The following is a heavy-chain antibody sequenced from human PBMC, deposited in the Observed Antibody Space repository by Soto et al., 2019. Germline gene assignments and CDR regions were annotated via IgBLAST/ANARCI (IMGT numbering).Heavy chain of an antibody. D-gene: IGHD3-3*01. J-gene: IGHJ4*02. CDR1: GFTFGTYG. CDR3: AKDKERGGYDSDFDS. Sequence: EVQLLESGGVLIQPGGSLRLSCAASGFTFGTYGMGWVRQAPGKGLEWVSTITGGNTYYAASVKGRFTISRDNYKNTLYLQMSSLRAEDTALYYCAKDKERGGYDSDFDSWGQGTLVTVSS. CDR2: ITGGNT. V-gene: IGHV3-23*01.